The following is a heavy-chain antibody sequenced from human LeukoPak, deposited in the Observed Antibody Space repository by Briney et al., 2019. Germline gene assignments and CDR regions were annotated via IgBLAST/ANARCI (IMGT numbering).Heavy chain of an antibody. J-gene: IGHJ4*02. CDR3: ASDAPGLLGY. D-gene: IGHD2-15*01. CDR1: GYSISSGYY. V-gene: IGHV4-38-2*02. CDR2: IYHSGST. Sequence: SETLSLTCTVSGYSISSGYYWGWIRQPPGKGLEWIGSIYHSGSTYYNPSLKSRATISVDTSKNQFSLKLTSVTATDTAMYYCASDAPGLLGYWGRGTLVTVSS.